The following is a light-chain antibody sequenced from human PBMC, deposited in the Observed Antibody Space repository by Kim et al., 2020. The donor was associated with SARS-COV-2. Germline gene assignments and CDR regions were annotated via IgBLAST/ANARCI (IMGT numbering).Light chain of an antibody. CDR1: SSDVGADTY. Sequence: SITITSTGTSSDVGADTYGSWYQLHPGKAPKLMFYDLSNRPSGCSTRFSGSKSGNTASLTISGLEAEDEADYYCSAYTSSSTDVFGTGTKVTVL. CDR3: SAYTSSSTDV. J-gene: IGLJ1*01. CDR2: DLS. V-gene: IGLV2-14*03.